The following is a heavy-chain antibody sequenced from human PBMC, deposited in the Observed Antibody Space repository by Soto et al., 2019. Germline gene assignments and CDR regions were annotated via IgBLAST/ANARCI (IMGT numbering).Heavy chain of an antibody. CDR2: INHSGST. Sequence: SETLSLTCAVYGGSFSGYYWSWIRQPPGKGLEWIGEINHSGSTNYNPSLKSRVTISVDTSKNQFSLKLSSVTAADTSLYYCARGRLGFSGYYYDSSGYHAINWFDPWGQGTLVTVS. CDR1: GGSFSGYY. V-gene: IGHV4-34*01. CDR3: ARGRLGFSGYYYDSSGYHAINWFDP. J-gene: IGHJ5*02. D-gene: IGHD3-22*01.